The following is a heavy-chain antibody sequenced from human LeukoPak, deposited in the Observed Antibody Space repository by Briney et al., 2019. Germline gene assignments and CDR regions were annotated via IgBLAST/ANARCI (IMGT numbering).Heavy chain of an antibody. D-gene: IGHD1-26*01. Sequence: GASVKVSCKTSGYTFTNYDINWVRQATGQGLEWMGWMNPNSGNTGYAQKFQGRVTITRNTSISTAYMELSSLRSEDTAVYYCARGGLGAADYYYYYMDVWGKGTTVTVSS. V-gene: IGHV1-8*03. J-gene: IGHJ6*03. CDR1: GYTFTNYD. CDR3: ARGGLGAADYYYYYMDV. CDR2: MNPNSGNT.